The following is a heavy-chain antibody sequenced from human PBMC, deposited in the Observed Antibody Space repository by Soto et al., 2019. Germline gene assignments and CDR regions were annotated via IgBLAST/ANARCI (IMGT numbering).Heavy chain of an antibody. CDR1: GYTFTSYG. CDR3: TTVPYSSGPT. CDR2: ISAYNGNT. V-gene: IGHV1-18*01. D-gene: IGHD6-25*01. J-gene: IGHJ4*02. Sequence: GASVKVSCKASGYTFTSYGISWVRQAPGQGLEWMGWISAYNGNTNYAQKLQGRVTMTTDTSTSTAYMELRSPRSDDTAVYYCTTVPYSSGPTWGLGTLVTVSS.